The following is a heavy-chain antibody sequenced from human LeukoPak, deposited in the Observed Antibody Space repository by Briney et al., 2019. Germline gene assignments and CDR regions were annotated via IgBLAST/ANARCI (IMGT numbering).Heavy chain of an antibody. CDR1: GYSISSGYY. V-gene: IGHV4-38-2*01. J-gene: IGHJ4*02. CDR3: ARTAEYYYDSSGYFDY. CDR2: IYHSGST. Sequence: SETLSLTCAVSGYSISSGYYWGWIRQPPGKGLVWIGSIYHSGSTYYNPSLKSRVTISVDTSKNQFSLKLSSVTAADTAVYYCARTAEYYYDSSGYFDYWGQGTLVTVSS. D-gene: IGHD3-22*01.